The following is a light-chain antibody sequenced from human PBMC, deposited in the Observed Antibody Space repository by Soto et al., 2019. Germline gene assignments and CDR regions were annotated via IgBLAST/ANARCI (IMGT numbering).Light chain of an antibody. V-gene: IGLV2-8*01. J-gene: IGLJ1*01. CDR2: EVV. CDR1: RNDIGAYEF. Sequence: QSALTQPPSASGSPGQSVTISCTGTRNDIGAYEFVSWYQHHPGKVPKLSIYEVVQRPSGVPDRFSGSKSGNTDSLTVSGLQAADEADYYCKSYAGSNTYVFGTGTKVTVL. CDR3: KSYAGSNTYV.